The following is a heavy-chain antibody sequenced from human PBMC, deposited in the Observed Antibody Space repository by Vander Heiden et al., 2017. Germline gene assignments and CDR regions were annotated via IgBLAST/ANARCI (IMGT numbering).Heavy chain of an antibody. J-gene: IGHJ5*02. Sequence: QVPLQESGPGLVKPSETLSLTCTVSGGSISSYYWSWIRQPAGKGLEWIGRIYTSGSTNYNPSLKSRVTMSVDTSKNQFSLKLSSVAAADTAVYYCAREIGSSGYYSTLWFDPWGQGTLVTVSS. D-gene: IGHD3-22*01. CDR3: AREIGSSGYYSTLWFDP. CDR2: IYTSGST. V-gene: IGHV4-4*07. CDR1: GGSISSYY.